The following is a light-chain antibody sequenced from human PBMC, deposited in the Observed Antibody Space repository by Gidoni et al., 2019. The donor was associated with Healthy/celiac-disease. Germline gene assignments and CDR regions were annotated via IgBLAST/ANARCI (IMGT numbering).Light chain of an antibody. CDR2: DAT. V-gene: IGKV3-11*01. Sequence: EIVLTQSPVTMSLSPGQSTTLSCRASQIGSDYLSWYQQKPGQAPRLLIYDATNRAPGIPARFSGRGWGTDFTLTSSSQEPEDFAVYCCQQRSNWPLTFXGXTKVEIK. CDR3: QQRSNWPLT. CDR1: QIGSDY. J-gene: IGKJ4*01.